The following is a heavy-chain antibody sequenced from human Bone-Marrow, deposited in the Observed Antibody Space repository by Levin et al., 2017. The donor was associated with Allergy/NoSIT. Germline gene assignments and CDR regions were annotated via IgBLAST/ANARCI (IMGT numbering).Heavy chain of an antibody. CDR1: GFNFDDYW. J-gene: IGHJ4*02. V-gene: IGHV3-7*04. CDR2: IKQDGSEI. Sequence: PGGSLRLSCAASGFNFDDYWMTWVRQAPGKGLEWVANIKQDGSEINYVDSVKGRFTISRDNARNSLFLQMDSLRAEDTALYYCARDLGPSSPRSGHAHWGQGTLITVSS. D-gene: IGHD3-10*01. CDR3: ARDLGPSSPRSGHAH.